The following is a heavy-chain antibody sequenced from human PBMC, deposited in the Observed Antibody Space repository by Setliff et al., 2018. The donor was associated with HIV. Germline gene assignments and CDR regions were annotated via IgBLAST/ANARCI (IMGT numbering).Heavy chain of an antibody. V-gene: IGHV4-61*09. D-gene: IGHD6-25*01. CDR1: GASISDGTYY. CDR2: IYIRGGTT. J-gene: IGHJ4*03. Sequence: KTSETLSLTCTVSGASISDGTYYWSWIRQPAGKGLEWIGHIYIRGGTTNYSPSLKSRVLISFDTSKNQFSRSLSSVTASDTALYYCARSQETAVAATEIWGQGTLVTVSS. CDR3: ARSQETAVAATEI.